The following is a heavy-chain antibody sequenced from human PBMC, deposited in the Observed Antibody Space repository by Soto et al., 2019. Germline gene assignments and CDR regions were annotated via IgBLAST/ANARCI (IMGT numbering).Heavy chain of an antibody. J-gene: IGHJ5*02. CDR2: IDSSGVKK. CDR1: GGTLSGLD. D-gene: IGHD2-15*01. CDR3: SIDRGAVPRDHHAYPAQRTPDP. V-gene: IGHV3-11*01. Sequence: GGSRRVWCAGSGGTLSGLDMSGIRQAPGKGLEWVSCIDSSGVKKYYAESVRGRFTISRDNAKNSLYLQMNSLRAEDTAVYYCSIDRGAVPRDHHAYPAQRTPDP.